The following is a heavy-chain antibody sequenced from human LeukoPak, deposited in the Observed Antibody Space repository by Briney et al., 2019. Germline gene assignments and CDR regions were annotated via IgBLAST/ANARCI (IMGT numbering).Heavy chain of an antibody. J-gene: IGHJ4*02. Sequence: PGGSLRLSCAASGFTFSSYAMSWVRQAPGKGLEWVSAISGSGGSTYYADSVKGRFTISRDNSKNTLYLQMNSLRAEDTAVYYCAKYRGYYDSSGPDYWGQGTLVTVSS. CDR3: AKYRGYYDSSGPDY. D-gene: IGHD3-22*01. CDR1: GFTFSSYA. V-gene: IGHV3-23*01. CDR2: ISGSGGST.